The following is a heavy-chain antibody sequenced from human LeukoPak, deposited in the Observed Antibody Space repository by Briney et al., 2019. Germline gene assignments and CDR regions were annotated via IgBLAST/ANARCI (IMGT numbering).Heavy chain of an antibody. Sequence: SETLSLTCTVSGGSISSSSYYWGWIRQPPGKGLEWIGSIYYSGSTYYNPSLKSRVTISVDTSKNQFSLKLSSVTAADTAVYYCARQASGYSGCDYRNWFDPWGQGTLVTVSS. CDR1: GGSISSSSYY. V-gene: IGHV4-39*01. D-gene: IGHD5-12*01. CDR3: ARQASGYSGCDYRNWFDP. CDR2: IYYSGST. J-gene: IGHJ5*02.